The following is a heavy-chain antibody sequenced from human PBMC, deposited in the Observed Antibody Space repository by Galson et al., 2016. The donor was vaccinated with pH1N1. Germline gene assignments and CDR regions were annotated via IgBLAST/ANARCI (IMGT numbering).Heavy chain of an antibody. CDR2: IYWNDDK. D-gene: IGHD4-17*01. CDR3: AHTLYGDYVDWFDP. V-gene: IGHV2-5*01. CDR1: GFSLSTNGVG. Sequence: PALVKPTQILTLTCTFSGFSLSTNGVGVGWIRQPPGKALEWLALIYWNDDKRYSPSLKSKLVITKDTSKNQVVLTMTNMDPVDTATYYCAHTLYGDYVDWFDPWGQGTLVTVSS. J-gene: IGHJ5*02.